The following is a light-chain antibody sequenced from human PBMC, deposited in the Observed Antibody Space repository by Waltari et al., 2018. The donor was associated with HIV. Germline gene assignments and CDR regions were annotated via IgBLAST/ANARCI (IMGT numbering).Light chain of an antibody. CDR3: NSYRSSTTPCV. Sequence: QSAPTQPASVPGSPGQSLTTPCTGTSRDVGGHNYLSCYQQPPGKAPKLLIDEVSNRPSGVSNRFSGSKSGNTASMTISGLQAEDEADYYCNSYRSSTTPCVFGTGTKVTVL. CDR1: SRDVGGHNY. V-gene: IGLV2-14*01. J-gene: IGLJ1*01. CDR2: EVS.